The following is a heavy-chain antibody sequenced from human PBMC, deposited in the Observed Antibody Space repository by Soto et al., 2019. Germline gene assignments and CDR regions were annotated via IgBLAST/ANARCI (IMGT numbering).Heavy chain of an antibody. J-gene: IGHJ4*02. Sequence: SVKVSCKASGGTFSSYAISWVRQAPGQGLEWMGGIIPIFGTANYAQKFQGRVTITADESTSTAYMELSSLRSEDTAVYYCARDRQDAYYYDSSGYYVSDYWGQGTLVTVSS. V-gene: IGHV1-69*13. CDR3: ARDRQDAYYYDSSGYYVSDY. CDR2: IIPIFGTA. CDR1: GGTFSSYA. D-gene: IGHD3-22*01.